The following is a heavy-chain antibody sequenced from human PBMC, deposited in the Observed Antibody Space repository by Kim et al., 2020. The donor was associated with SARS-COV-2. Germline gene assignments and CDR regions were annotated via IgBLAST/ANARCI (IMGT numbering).Heavy chain of an antibody. CDR1: GFTFSSYS. V-gene: IGHV3-48*02. CDR3: ARYCSGGSCYSGLDY. D-gene: IGHD2-15*01. J-gene: IGHJ4*03. Sequence: GGSLRLSCAASGFTFSSYSMNWVRQAPGKGLEWVSYISSSSSTIYYADSVKGRFTISRDNAKNSLYLQMNSLRDEDTAVYYCARYCSGGSCYSGLDYWGHRTLVTVSS. CDR2: ISSSSSTI.